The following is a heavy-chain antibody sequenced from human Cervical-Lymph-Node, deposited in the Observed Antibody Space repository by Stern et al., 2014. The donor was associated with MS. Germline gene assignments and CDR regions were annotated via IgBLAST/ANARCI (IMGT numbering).Heavy chain of an antibody. CDR1: GGSISSSGYY. CDR2: IHDSGST. D-gene: IGHD1-26*01. CDR3: ATTRWDLFTWNWFDP. J-gene: IGHJ5*02. Sequence: QVQLVESGPGLVKPSQTLSLTCTVSGGSISSSGYYWSWIRQPADKGLEWIGRIHDSGSTYYNPSLKSRVTLSIDTAKKQFSLKLPSGTAADTAVYYCATTRWDLFTWNWFDPWGQGTLVTVSS. V-gene: IGHV4-61*02.